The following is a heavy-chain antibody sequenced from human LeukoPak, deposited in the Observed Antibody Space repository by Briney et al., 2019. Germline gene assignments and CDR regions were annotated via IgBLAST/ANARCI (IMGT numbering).Heavy chain of an antibody. CDR1: GGSISSYY. CDR2: IYSSGST. J-gene: IGHJ4*02. V-gene: IGHV4-4*07. CDR3: ARGGSNFDY. Sequence: SETLSLTCTVSGGSISSYYWSCIRQPAGRGLEWIGRIYSSGSTNYNPSLKSRVSMSVDTSKNQCSLKLSSVTAADTAVYYCARGGSNFDYWGQGTLVTVSS.